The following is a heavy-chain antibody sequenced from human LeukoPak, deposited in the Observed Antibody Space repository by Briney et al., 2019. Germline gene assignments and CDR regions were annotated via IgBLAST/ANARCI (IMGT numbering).Heavy chain of an antibody. CDR3: AKGSGGWYLYYFDY. CDR1: GFTFSSYA. D-gene: IGHD6-19*01. V-gene: IGHV3-23*01. Sequence: GGSLRRSCAASGFTFSSYAMSWVRQAPGKGLEWVSAISGSGGSTYYADSVKGRFTISRDNSKNTLYLQMNSLRAEDTAVYYCAKGSGGWYLYYFDYWGQGTLVTVSS. J-gene: IGHJ4*02. CDR2: ISGSGGST.